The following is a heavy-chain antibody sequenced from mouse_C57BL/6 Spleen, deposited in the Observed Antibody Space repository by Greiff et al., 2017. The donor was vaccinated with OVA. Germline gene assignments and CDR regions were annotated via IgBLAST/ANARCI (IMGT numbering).Heavy chain of an antibody. J-gene: IGHJ4*01. Sequence: VQLQQPGPELVKPGASVKISCKASGYAFSSSRMNWVKQRPGKGLEWIGRIYPGDGDTNYNGKFKGKATLTADNSSSTAYMQLSSLTSEDSAVYFCARGLSYAMDCRGQRTSVTVSS. CDR2: IYPGDGDT. D-gene: IGHD1-1*02. CDR3: ARGLSYAMDC. V-gene: IGHV1-82*01. CDR1: GYAFSSSR.